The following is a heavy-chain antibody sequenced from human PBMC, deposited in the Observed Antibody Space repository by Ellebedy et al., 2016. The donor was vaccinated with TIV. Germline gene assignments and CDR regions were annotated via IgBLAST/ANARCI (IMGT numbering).Heavy chain of an antibody. CDR1: GYTFTNYY. CDR2: INPGGGGT. Sequence: AASVKVSCKASGYTFTNYYMNWVRQAPGQGLEWMGIINPGGGGTSYAQKFQGRVTMTRDTSTSTVYMELSSLSSEDTALYYCARGPLSGVFYGMDVWGQGTTVTVSS. V-gene: IGHV1-46*01. CDR3: ARGPLSGVFYGMDV. J-gene: IGHJ6*02. D-gene: IGHD3-16*02.